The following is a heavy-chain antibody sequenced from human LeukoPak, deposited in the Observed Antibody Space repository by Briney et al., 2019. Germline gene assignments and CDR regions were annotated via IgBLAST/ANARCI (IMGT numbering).Heavy chain of an antibody. D-gene: IGHD3-10*01. CDR1: GFTFSAYN. CDR3: ARDPVRGSGSPGFH. CDR2: IGGSSSNI. J-gene: IGHJ4*02. V-gene: IGHV3-21*01. Sequence: GGSLRLSCVASGFTFSAYNMNGVRPAPGKGLEWVSSIGGSSSNIFYADSVKGRFTISRDNAKKSLYLQMDSLTDEDTAVYYCARDPVRGSGSPGFHWGQGTLVTVSS.